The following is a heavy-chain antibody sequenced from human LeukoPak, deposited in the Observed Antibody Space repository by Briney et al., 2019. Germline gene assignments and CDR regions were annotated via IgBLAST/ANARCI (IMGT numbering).Heavy chain of an antibody. CDR1: GYTFTTNY. D-gene: IGHD3-22*01. Sequence: GASVKASCKASGYTFTTNYMHWVRQAPGQGLEWMGWINPRSGGTKYAQKFQGRVTMTRDTSISTAYMDLSRLRPDDTAMYYCARDTSTHRTMIIGAIDYWGRGTLVTVSS. V-gene: IGHV1-2*02. J-gene: IGHJ4*02. CDR3: ARDTSTHRTMIIGAIDY. CDR2: INPRSGGT.